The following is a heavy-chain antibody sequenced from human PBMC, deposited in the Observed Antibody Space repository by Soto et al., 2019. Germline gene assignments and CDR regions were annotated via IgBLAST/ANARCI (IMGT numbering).Heavy chain of an antibody. Sequence: QVQLVESGGGVVQPGRSLRLSCAASGFTFSSYGMHWVRQAPGKGLVWVAVISYDGSDKYYADSVKGRITISRDNSHNTLYLQMDGLRAEDTAVYYCAKGVVVATTYSQHWGQGTLVTVSS. CDR1: GFTFSSYG. V-gene: IGHV3-30*18. CDR2: ISYDGSDK. D-gene: IGHD2-15*01. J-gene: IGHJ1*01. CDR3: AKGVVVATTYSQH.